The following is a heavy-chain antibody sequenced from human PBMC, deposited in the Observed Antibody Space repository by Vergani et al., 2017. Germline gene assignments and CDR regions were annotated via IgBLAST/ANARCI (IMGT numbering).Heavy chain of an antibody. J-gene: IGHJ3*02. CDR2: MFSNDEK. V-gene: IGHV2-26*01. CDR1: GGSISSYYW. CDR3: ARISANDYESSGPTYDAFDI. Sequence: QESGPGLVKPSETLSLTCTVSGGSISSYYWSWIRQPPGKGLEWLAHMFSNDEKSYSTSLKSRLTISKDTSNSQVVLTMTNMDPVDTATYYCARISANDYESSGPTYDAFDIWGQGTMVTVSS. D-gene: IGHD3-22*01.